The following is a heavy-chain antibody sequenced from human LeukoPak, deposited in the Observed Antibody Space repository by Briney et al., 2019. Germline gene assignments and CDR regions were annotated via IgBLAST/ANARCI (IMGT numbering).Heavy chain of an antibody. CDR2: IIPSFGTA. D-gene: IGHD6-13*01. CDR1: GGTFSSYA. CDR3: ARDRSSVAAAGMYNWFDP. Sequence: ASVKVSCKASGGTFSSYAISWVRQAPGQGLEWMGGIIPSFGTANYAQEFQGRVTITADESTSTAYMELNSLRSEDTAVYYCARDRSSVAAAGMYNWFDPWGQGTLVTVSS. V-gene: IGHV1-69*13. J-gene: IGHJ5*02.